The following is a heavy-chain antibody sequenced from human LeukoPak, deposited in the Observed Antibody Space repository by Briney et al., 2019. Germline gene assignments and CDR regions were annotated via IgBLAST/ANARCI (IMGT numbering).Heavy chain of an antibody. CDR2: ISGDGGST. D-gene: IGHD6-6*01. Sequence: GGSLRLSCAAPGFMFHDYAIHWVRQAPGKGLEWVSLISGDGGSTFYADSVKGRFTISRDNSKNTLYLQMNSLRPEDTAVFYCAKAVHSSSSWQIDYWGQGTLVTVSS. CDR3: AKAVHSSSSWQIDY. J-gene: IGHJ4*02. CDR1: GFMFHDYA. V-gene: IGHV3-43*02.